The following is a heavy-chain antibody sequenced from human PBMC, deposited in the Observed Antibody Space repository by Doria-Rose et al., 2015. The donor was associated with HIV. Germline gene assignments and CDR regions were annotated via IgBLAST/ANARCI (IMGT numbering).Heavy chain of an antibody. J-gene: IGHJ4*02. CDR2: MFSDDER. CDR1: GVSLSSPGMG. CDR3: ARIKSSRWYHKYYFDF. V-gene: IGHV2-26*01. D-gene: IGHD6-13*01. Sequence: ESGPVLVKPTETLTLTCTVSGVSLSSPGMGVSWIRQHPGKALEWLANMFSDDERSYKTSLKSRLTISRGTSKSQVVLTMTDMDPVDTATYYCARIKSSRWYHKYYFDFWGQGTLVIVSA.